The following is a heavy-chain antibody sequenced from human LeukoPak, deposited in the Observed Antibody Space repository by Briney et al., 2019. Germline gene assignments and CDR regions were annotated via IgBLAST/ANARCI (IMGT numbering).Heavy chain of an antibody. J-gene: IGHJ6*02. Sequence: PGGSLRLSCAASGFTVSSNYMSWVRQAPGKGLEWVSVIYSGGSTYYADSVKGRFTISRDNSKNTLYLQMNSLRAEDTAVYYCARDYRKAVAGRVPYYYYGMDVWGQGTTVTVSS. CDR2: IYSGGST. V-gene: IGHV3-53*01. CDR1: GFTVSSNY. CDR3: ARDYRKAVAGRVPYYYYGMDV. D-gene: IGHD6-19*01.